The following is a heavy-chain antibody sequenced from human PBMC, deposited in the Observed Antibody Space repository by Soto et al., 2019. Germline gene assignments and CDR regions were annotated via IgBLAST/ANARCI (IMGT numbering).Heavy chain of an antibody. CDR1: GGTFSTYT. D-gene: IGHD6-13*01. J-gene: IGHJ5*01. CDR3: ARERRGISSDS. Sequence: QVRLVQSGAEVKKPGSSVKVSCMASGGTFSTYTITWVRQAPGQGLEWMGRIIPITGIANYAQKFQGRVTXXXXXXXXXXXXXXXXXXXXXXXXXFXARERRGISSDSWGQGTLVTVSS. CDR2: IIPITGIA. V-gene: IGHV1-69*02.